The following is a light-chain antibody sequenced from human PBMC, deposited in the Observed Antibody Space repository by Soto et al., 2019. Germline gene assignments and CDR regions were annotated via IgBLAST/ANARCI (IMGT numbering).Light chain of an antibody. CDR3: QQYNEWPLT. CDR1: QSVSTD. V-gene: IGKV3-15*01. Sequence: EIVMTQSPATLYVSPGERASLSCRASQSVSTDLAWYQQKPAQAPRLLIYGASTRATGIPARFSGGGSGTEFTLTISSLQSADFAVYYCQQYNEWPLTFGGGTKVGI. CDR2: GAS. J-gene: IGKJ4*01.